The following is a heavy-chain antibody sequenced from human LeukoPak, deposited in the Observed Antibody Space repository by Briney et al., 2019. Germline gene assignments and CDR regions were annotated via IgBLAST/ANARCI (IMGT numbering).Heavy chain of an antibody. Sequence: GGSLRLSCAASGSTFSSYAMSWVRQASGKGLEWVSTVSGSGDTTYYADSVKGRFTISRDNAKNSLYLQMNSLRAEDTAVYYCARDGDGYNYFDYWGQGTLVTVSS. CDR2: VSGSGDTT. CDR3: ARDGDGYNYFDY. J-gene: IGHJ4*02. V-gene: IGHV3-23*01. D-gene: IGHD5-24*01. CDR1: GSTFSSYA.